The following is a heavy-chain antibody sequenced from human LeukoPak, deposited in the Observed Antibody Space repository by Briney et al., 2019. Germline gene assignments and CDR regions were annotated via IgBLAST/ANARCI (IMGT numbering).Heavy chain of an antibody. CDR1: GFTFSSYG. Sequence: GGSLRLSCAASGFTFSSYGMRWVRQAPGKGLEWVAVISYDGSNKYYADSVKGRFTISRDNSKNTLYLQMNSLRAEDTAVYYCAKGGWCLDPWGQGTLVTVSS. V-gene: IGHV3-30*18. D-gene: IGHD2-8*01. CDR3: AKGGWCLDP. CDR2: ISYDGSNK. J-gene: IGHJ5*02.